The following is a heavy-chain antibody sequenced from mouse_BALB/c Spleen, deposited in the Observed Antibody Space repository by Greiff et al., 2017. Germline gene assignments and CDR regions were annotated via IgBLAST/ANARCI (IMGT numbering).Heavy chain of an antibody. CDR1: GFTFSSYA. Sequence: EVQLVESGGGLVKPGGSLKLSCAASGFTFSSYAMSWVRQTPEKRLEWVASISSGGSTYYPDSVKGRFTISRDNARNILYLQMSSLRSEDTAMYYCARELRPFDYWGQGTTLTVSS. J-gene: IGHJ2*01. CDR3: ARELRPFDY. V-gene: IGHV5-6-5*01. CDR2: ISSGGST. D-gene: IGHD1-2*01.